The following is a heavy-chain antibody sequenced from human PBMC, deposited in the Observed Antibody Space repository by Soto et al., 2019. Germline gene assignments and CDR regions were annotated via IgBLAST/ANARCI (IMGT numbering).Heavy chain of an antibody. V-gene: IGHV2-5*02. D-gene: IGHD5-12*01. CDR2: IFWDDDK. J-gene: IGHJ4*01. Sequence: ASVLKRVRQRQAFALSVDFGGCWLSTRGVGVAWIRQPPGKALEWLALIFWDDDKWYSHSLKSRLTITEDTSKTQVVLTMTNMDPVDTDTYYCEHSPRGDGSYSDYRRHGTPVPVSS. CDR1: GCWLSTRGVG. CDR3: EHSPRGDGSYSDY.